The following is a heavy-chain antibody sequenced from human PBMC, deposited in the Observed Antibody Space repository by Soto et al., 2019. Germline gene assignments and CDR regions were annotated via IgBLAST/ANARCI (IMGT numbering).Heavy chain of an antibody. CDR1: GYTLTSYA. D-gene: IGHD2-21*01. J-gene: IGHJ4*02. Sequence: QIQLVQSGAEVKKPGASVKVSCKASGYTLTSYAMHWARQAPGQRVEWMGWINAGNGNTKYSQKFQGRVTITRDTSASTAYMELSSLRSEDTAVYYCARPDCGGDCYPYYFDYWGQGTLVTVSS. CDR2: INAGNGNT. CDR3: ARPDCGGDCYPYYFDY. V-gene: IGHV1-3*01.